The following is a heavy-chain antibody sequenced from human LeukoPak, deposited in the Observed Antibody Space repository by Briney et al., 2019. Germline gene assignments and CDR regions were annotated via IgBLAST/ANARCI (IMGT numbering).Heavy chain of an antibody. V-gene: IGHV4-59*01. CDR2: IHYTGNT. J-gene: IGHJ3*01. CDR3: ARQFESLPSSAYDL. CDR1: GGSITNYY. Sequence: SETLSLTCSVSGGSITNYYWTWIRQSPGKGLEWLGYIHYTGNTNHNPSLKSRITISVDPSKNQFSLKLRSVTAADTAVYYCARQFESLPSSAYDLWGQGATVIASS. D-gene: IGHD1-26*01.